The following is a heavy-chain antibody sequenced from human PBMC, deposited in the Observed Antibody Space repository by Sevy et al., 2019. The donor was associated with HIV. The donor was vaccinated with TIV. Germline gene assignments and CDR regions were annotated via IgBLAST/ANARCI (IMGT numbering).Heavy chain of an antibody. CDR3: ARSTQVAGRSNWFDP. D-gene: IGHD6-19*01. V-gene: IGHV1-18*01. J-gene: IGHJ5*02. Sequence: ASVKVSCKASGYTFTSYGISWVRQAPGQGLEWMGWISTYNTVRNSAQKFHDRVTMTIDTSTSTAYMELRGLRFDDTAVYYCARSTQVAGRSNWFDPWGQGTLVTVSS. CDR1: GYTFTSYG. CDR2: ISTYNTVR.